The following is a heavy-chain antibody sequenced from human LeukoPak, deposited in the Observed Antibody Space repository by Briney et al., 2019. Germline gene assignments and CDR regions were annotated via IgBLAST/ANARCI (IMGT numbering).Heavy chain of an antibody. J-gene: IGHJ4*02. V-gene: IGHV3-21*06. CDR3: VRGKKPGWDMSYFDY. D-gene: IGHD1-14*01. Sequence: GGSLRLSCAASGFTFSSYSMNWVRQAPGKGLEWVSSISSSSSYIYYADSLKGRVTISRDNAKNSLYLQMNSLRAEDTAVYYCVRGKKPGWDMSYFDYWGQGSLVSVSS. CDR2: ISSSSSYI. CDR1: GFTFSSYS.